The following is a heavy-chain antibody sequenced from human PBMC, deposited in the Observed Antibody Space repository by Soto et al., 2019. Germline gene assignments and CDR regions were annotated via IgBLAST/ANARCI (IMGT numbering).Heavy chain of an antibody. CDR2: IYHSGST. Sequence: QLQLQESGSGLVKPSQTLSLTCAVSGGSISSGGYSWSWIRQPPGKGLEWIGYIYHSGSTYYNPSIKRRVTISVDSSKKQTSMKLSSMTADDTAVYYSARQTYQRDASDMRGKWTMVTIPS. J-gene: IGHJ3*02. CDR1: GGSISSGGYS. D-gene: IGHD2-2*01. V-gene: IGHV4-30-2*01. CDR3: ARQTYQRDASDM.